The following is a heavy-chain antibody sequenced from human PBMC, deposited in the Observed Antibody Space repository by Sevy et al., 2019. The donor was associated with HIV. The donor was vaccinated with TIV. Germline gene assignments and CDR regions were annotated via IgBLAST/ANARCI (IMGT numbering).Heavy chain of an antibody. CDR3: ARSIAAAGTDYGMDV. V-gene: IGHV4-39*01. D-gene: IGHD6-13*01. CDR1: GGSISSSSYY. CDR2: IYYSGST. J-gene: IGHJ6*02. Sequence: SETLSLTCTVSGGSISSSSYYWGWIRQPPGKGLEWIGSIYYSGSTYYSPSLKSRVTISVATSKNQFSLKLSSVTAADTAVYYCARSIAAAGTDYGMDVWGQGTTVTVSS.